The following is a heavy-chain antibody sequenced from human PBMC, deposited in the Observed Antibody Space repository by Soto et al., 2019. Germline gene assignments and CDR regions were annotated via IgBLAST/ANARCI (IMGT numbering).Heavy chain of an antibody. CDR2: IYYTGYT. D-gene: IGHD2-15*01. J-gene: IGHJ4*02. CDR3: ARHGSRDVVRFDY. V-gene: IGHV4-59*08. CDR1: GDSIRGYY. Sequence: HVQLRESGPGLVQPSETLSLTCTVSGDSIRGYYWNWIRQTPGEGLEWIGSIYYTGYTYYNPSLPSRVTLSLDTSKSRFSLNLTSVTAADTAMYYCARHGSRDVVRFDYWGQGILVSVSS.